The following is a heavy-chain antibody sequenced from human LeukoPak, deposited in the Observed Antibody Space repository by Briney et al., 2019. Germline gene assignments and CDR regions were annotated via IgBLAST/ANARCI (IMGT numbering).Heavy chain of an antibody. CDR1: GFTFSSYG. V-gene: IGHV3-30*18. Sequence: AGGSLRLSCAASGFTFSSYGMTWVRQAPGKGLEWVASISYDGNKKYYADSVQGRFTISRDNAKRMPYLQMNSLSAQDTAVYYCVEDRSPMFYYDSSGLAGLDVWGQGTTVTVSS. CDR3: VEDRSPMFYYDSSGLAGLDV. CDR2: ISYDGNKK. D-gene: IGHD3-22*01. J-gene: IGHJ6*02.